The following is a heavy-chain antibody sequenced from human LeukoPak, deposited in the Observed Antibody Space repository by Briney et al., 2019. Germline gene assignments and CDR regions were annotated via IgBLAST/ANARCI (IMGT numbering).Heavy chain of an antibody. CDR1: GYTFTSYG. J-gene: IGHJ6*02. CDR3: AREVYCSSTSCERGNYYYYYCMDV. V-gene: IGHV1-18*01. Sequence: GASVKVSCKASGYTFTSYGIRWVRQAPGQGLEWMGWISAYNGNTNYAQKLQGRVTMTRDTSTSTAYMELRSLRSDDTAVYYCAREVYCSSTSCERGNYYYYYCMDVWGQGTTVTVSS. D-gene: IGHD2-2*01. CDR2: ISAYNGNT.